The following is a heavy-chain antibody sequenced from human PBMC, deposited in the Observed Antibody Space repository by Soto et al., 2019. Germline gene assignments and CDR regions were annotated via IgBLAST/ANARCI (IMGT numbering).Heavy chain of an antibody. J-gene: IGHJ3*01. V-gene: IGHV3-53*01. CDR1: GIIQRDNF. CDR2: LYRGGVA. CDR3: ARALVEVPAHPRLDAFDL. D-gene: IGHD2-2*01. Sequence: PEGSPRLSCAAAGIIQRDNFKIWVRQTPGKGLEWVSALYRGGVAYYADAVKGRFIVSRDNPENTLYLQMTSLGADDSAIYYCARALVEVPAHPRLDAFDLWGQG.